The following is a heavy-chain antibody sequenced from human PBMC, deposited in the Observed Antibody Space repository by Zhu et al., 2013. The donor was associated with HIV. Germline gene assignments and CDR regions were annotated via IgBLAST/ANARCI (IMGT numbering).Heavy chain of an antibody. CDR2: MNPKSGNT. V-gene: IGHV1-8*01. CDR1: GYTFSNYD. J-gene: IGHJ5*02. D-gene: IGHD4-17*01. CDR3: ARVYGLIDS. Sequence: QVQLVQSGAEVKKPGASVKVSCKASGYTFSNYDINWVRQATGQGLEWMGWMNPKSGNTGYAQKFQGRLTMTRDTSITTAYMELSSLRSEDTAMYYCARVYGLIDSWGQGTLVTVSS.